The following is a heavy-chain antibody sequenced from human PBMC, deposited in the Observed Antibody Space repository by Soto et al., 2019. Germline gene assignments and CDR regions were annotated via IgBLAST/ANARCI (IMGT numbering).Heavy chain of an antibody. Sequence: QVQLVESGGGVVQPGRSLRLSCAASGFTFSSYGMHWVRQAPGKGLEWVAVIWYDGSNKYYADSVKGRFTISRDNSKNTLYLQMNSLRAEDTAVYYCARDGRTGGATRGSFHPGYWGQGTLVTVSS. J-gene: IGHJ4*02. CDR2: IWYDGSNK. D-gene: IGHD1-26*01. CDR1: GFTFSSYG. CDR3: ARDGRTGGATRGSFHPGY. V-gene: IGHV3-33*01.